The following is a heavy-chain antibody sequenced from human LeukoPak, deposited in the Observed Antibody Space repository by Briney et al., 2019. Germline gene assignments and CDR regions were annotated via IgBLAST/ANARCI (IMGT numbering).Heavy chain of an antibody. J-gene: IGHJ5*02. Sequence: GGSLRLSCAASGFTFSSYEMNWVRQAPGMGLEWVSYTSSTGNTIYYADSVKGRFIISRDNAKNSLYLQMNSLRAEDTAVYYCAREWYSSFTFDPWGQGTLVTVSS. CDR3: AREWYSSFTFDP. V-gene: IGHV3-48*03. CDR1: GFTFSSYE. D-gene: IGHD6-19*01. CDR2: TSSTGNTI.